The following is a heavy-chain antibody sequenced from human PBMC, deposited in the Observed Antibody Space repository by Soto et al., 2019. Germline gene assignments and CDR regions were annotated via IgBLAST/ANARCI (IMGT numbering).Heavy chain of an antibody. Sequence: ASVKVSCKASGFTFTSSAVHWVRQARGQRLEWIGWIVVGSGNTNYAQKFQERVTITRDMSTSTAYMELSSLRSEDTAVYYCAADGESDFWSGPVYYYGMDVWGQGTTVTVSS. CDR1: GFTFTSSA. CDR3: AADGESDFWSGPVYYYGMDV. D-gene: IGHD3-3*01. J-gene: IGHJ6*02. CDR2: IVVGSGNT. V-gene: IGHV1-58*01.